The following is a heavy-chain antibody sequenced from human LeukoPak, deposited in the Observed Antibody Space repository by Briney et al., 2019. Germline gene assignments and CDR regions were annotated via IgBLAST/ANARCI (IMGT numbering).Heavy chain of an antibody. CDR1: GYTFTSYA. J-gene: IGHJ4*02. CDR3: ARVVGCGGDCYSGISDY. D-gene: IGHD2-21*02. V-gene: IGHV7-4-1*02. Sequence: ASVKVSCKASGYTFTSYAMNWVRQAPGQGLEWMGWINTNTGNPTYAQGFTGRFVFSLDTSVSTAYLQISSLKAEDTAVYYCARVVGCGGDCYSGISDYWGQGTLVTVSS. CDR2: INTNTGNP.